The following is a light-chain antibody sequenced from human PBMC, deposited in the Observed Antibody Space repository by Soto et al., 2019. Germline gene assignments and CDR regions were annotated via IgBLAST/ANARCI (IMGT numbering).Light chain of an antibody. CDR3: QQYNNWPLT. J-gene: IGKJ4*01. CDR2: GAS. V-gene: IGKV3-15*01. Sequence: EIVMTQSPATLSVSPGERATLSCRASQSVSSNLAWYQQKPGQAPRLLIYGASTRATEVPASFSGSGSGTEFTLTISSLQSEDFAVYFCQQYNNWPLTFGGGPRWRSN. CDR1: QSVSSN.